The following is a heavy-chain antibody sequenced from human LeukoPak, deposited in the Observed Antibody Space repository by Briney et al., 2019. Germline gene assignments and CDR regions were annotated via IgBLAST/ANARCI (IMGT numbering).Heavy chain of an antibody. V-gene: IGHV1-18*01. D-gene: IGHD6-25*01. CDR1: GYTFTSYG. J-gene: IGHJ4*02. CDR2: ISAYNGNT. Sequence: ASVKVSCKASGYTFTSYGISWVRQAPGQGLEWMGWISAYNGNTNYAQKLQGRVTMTADTSTSTAHMELRSLRSDDTAVYYCARVGSSADRYYFDYWGQGTLVTVSS. CDR3: ARVGSSADRYYFDY.